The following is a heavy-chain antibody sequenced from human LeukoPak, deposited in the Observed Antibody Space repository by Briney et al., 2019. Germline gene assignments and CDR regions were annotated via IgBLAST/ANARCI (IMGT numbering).Heavy chain of an antibody. Sequence: SETLSLTCTVSGGSISSYYWNWIRLPPGKGLEWIGYIYYSGSTNYNPSLKSRVTISVDTSKNQFSLKLSSVTAADTAVYYCARVSDFGCSGGSCYLDYWGQGTLVTVSS. V-gene: IGHV4-59*01. J-gene: IGHJ4*02. D-gene: IGHD2-15*01. CDR1: GGSISSYY. CDR3: ARVSDFGCSGGSCYLDY. CDR2: IYYSGST.